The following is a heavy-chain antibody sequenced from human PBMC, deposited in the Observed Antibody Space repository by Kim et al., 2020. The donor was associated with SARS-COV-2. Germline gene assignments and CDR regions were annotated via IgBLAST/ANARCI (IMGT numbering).Heavy chain of an antibody. D-gene: IGHD3-10*01. J-gene: IGHJ4*02. Sequence: STIYYADSVKGRFTISRDNAKNSLYLQMNSLRDEDTAVYYCARDRDYYDYWGQGTLVTVSS. CDR3: ARDRDYYDY. V-gene: IGHV3-48*02. CDR2: STI.